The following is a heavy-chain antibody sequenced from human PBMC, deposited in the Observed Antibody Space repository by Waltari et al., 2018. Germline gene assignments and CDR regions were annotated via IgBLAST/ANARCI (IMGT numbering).Heavy chain of an antibody. CDR2: SRTTSGWVTT. V-gene: IGHV3-49*04. Sequence: EAQLVESGGALVQPGRSLRLSCTAPGFTFGDYGMAWVRQAPGKGLRWPSFSRTTSGWVTTEYAAYVKGRFTLAGDDSRGIAYLQMNRLIPDDTGVYDCARVRGLLLVAATYFDDWGQGTLVTVSS. CDR3: ARVRGLLLVAATYFDD. D-gene: IGHD3-22*01. J-gene: IGHJ4*02. CDR1: GFTFGDYG.